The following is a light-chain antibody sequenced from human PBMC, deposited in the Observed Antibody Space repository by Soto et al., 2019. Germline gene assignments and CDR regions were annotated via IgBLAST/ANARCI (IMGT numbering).Light chain of an antibody. Sequence: EIVLTQSPGTLSVSPGERATLSCRASQSVSSKLAWYQQKPGQAPRLLFYGASTGATGNPARFSGSGSETEFTLSISSLQSEDFAVYYCQQYNNWPGTFGQGTKVEIK. CDR3: QQYNNWPGT. J-gene: IGKJ1*01. CDR1: QSVSSK. V-gene: IGKV3-15*01. CDR2: GAS.